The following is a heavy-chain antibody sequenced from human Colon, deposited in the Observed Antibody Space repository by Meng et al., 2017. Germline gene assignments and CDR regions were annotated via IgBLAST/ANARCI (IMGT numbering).Heavy chain of an antibody. V-gene: IGHV4-61*01. CDR1: GGSVISNSYY. J-gene: IGHJ5*02. Sequence: VQLQVSGPGLVRPSGALSLTCTVSGGSVISNSYYWSWIRQPPGKGLEWIGFIYYSGSTNYNPSLKSRVTISVDTSKNQFSLKVSSVTAADTAVYYCARDSGYDKNWFDPWGQGTLVTVSS. D-gene: IGHD5-12*01. CDR3: ARDSGYDKNWFDP. CDR2: IYYSGST.